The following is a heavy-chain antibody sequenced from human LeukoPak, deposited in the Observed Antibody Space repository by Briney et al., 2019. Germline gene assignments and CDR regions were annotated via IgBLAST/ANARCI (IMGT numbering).Heavy chain of an antibody. Sequence: GGSLRLSCAASGFTFRNSWMTWVRQAPGKGVEWVANIRPDGGQEQYADSLEGRITISRDNVRNSLFLQLNSLRTEDTAVYFCATSSDWAFDHWGQGTLVTVSS. CDR3: ATSSDWAFDH. CDR1: GFTFRNSW. CDR2: IRPDGGQE. J-gene: IGHJ4*02. V-gene: IGHV3-7*01. D-gene: IGHD6-19*01.